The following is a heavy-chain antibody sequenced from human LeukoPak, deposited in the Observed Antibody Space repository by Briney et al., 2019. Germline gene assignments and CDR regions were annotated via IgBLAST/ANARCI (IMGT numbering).Heavy chain of an antibody. Sequence: GGSLSLSCAASGFTFGRYWMHWVRQAPGKGPVWVSRINTDGSDTIYADSVKGRFTISRDNAKNTLFLQMNSLRAEDTAVYYCARDESVTGPTTFDYWGQGTLVTVSS. CDR3: ARDESVTGPTTFDY. D-gene: IGHD6-19*01. V-gene: IGHV3-74*01. CDR2: INTDGSDT. J-gene: IGHJ4*02. CDR1: GFTFGRYW.